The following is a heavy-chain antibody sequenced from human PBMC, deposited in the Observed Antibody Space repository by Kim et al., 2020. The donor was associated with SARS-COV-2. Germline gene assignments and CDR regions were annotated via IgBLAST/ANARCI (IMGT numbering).Heavy chain of an antibody. Sequence: GGSLRLSCAASGFTFSSYAMHWVRQAPGKGLEWVAVISYDGSNKYYADSVKGRFTISRDNSKNTLYLQMNSLRAEDTAVYYCARNSGYDWGGPFDSWGQG. J-gene: IGHJ4*02. CDR2: ISYDGSNK. CDR3: ARNSGYDWGGPFDS. CDR1: GFTFSSYA. D-gene: IGHD5-12*01. V-gene: IGHV3-30-3*01.